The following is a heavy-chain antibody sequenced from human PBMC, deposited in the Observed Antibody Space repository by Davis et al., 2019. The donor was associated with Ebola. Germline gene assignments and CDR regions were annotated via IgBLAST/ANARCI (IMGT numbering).Heavy chain of an antibody. D-gene: IGHD6-19*01. V-gene: IGHV3-21*01. CDR3: AREDGIALASAVRFDY. CDR2: ISSSSSYI. J-gene: IGHJ4*02. Sequence: PGGSLRLSCAASGFTFSSYSMNWVRQAPGKGLEWVSSISSSSSYIYYADSVKGRFTISRDNAKNSLYLQMNSLRAEDTAVYYCAREDGIALASAVRFDYWGQGTLVTVSS. CDR1: GFTFSSYS.